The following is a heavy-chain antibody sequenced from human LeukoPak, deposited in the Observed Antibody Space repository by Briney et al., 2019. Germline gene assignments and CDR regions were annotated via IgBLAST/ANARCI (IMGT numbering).Heavy chain of an antibody. Sequence: SETLSLTCTVSGGSISSDGYYWSWIRQHPGKGLEWIGYISNSGSTYYNPSLNSRVTISVGTSKSQFSLKLSSVTAANTAVYYCARVRGYSYGELDYWGQGTLVTVSS. CDR2: ISNSGST. CDR3: ARVRGYSYGELDY. CDR1: GGSISSDGYY. D-gene: IGHD5-18*01. J-gene: IGHJ4*02. V-gene: IGHV4-31*03.